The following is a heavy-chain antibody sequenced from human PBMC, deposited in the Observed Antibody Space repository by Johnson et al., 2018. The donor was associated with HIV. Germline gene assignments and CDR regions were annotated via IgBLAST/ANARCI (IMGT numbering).Heavy chain of an antibody. CDR3: ARGNITMIVGTSYAFDI. Sequence: VQLVESGGRVVRPGGSLRLSCAASGFTVSNNYMSWVRQAPGKGLEWVSAISSNGGSTYYANSVKGRFTISRDNSKNTLYLQMGSLRAEDMAVYYCARGNITMIVGTSYAFDIWGQGTMVTVSS. V-gene: IGHV3-64*01. D-gene: IGHD3-22*01. CDR1: GFTVSNNY. CDR2: ISSNGGST. J-gene: IGHJ3*02.